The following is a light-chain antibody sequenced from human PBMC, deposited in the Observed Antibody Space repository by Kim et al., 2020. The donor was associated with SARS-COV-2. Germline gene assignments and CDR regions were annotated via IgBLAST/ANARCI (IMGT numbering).Light chain of an antibody. V-gene: IGKV2D-29*01. CDR3: MQSMQPPFT. CDR2: EIS. Sequence: QASITCRSSQSLLQSDGKTYLYWYLQKLGQPPRLLIYEISNRFSGVPERFSASGSGTAFTLKISRVEADDVGIYYCMQSMQPPFTFGGGTKVDIK. J-gene: IGKJ4*01. CDR1: QSLLQSDGKTY.